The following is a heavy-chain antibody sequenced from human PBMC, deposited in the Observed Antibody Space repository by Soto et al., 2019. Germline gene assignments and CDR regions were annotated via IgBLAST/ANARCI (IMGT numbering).Heavy chain of an antibody. D-gene: IGHD3-10*01. Sequence: QVQLVQSGAEVKKPGSSEKVSCKASGGTFSSYAISWVRQAPGQGLEWMGGIIPIFGTANYAQKFQGRVTITADESTSTAYMELSSLRSEDTAVYYCAREERMVRGVIISSYYYDYWGQGTLVTVSS. J-gene: IGHJ4*02. V-gene: IGHV1-69*01. CDR2: IIPIFGTA. CDR3: AREERMVRGVIISSYYYDY. CDR1: GGTFSSYA.